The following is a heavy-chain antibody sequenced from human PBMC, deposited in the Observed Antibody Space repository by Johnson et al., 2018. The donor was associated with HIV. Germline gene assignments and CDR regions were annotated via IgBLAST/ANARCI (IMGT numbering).Heavy chain of an antibody. CDR2: TYSAGST. V-gene: IGHV3-66*02. D-gene: IGHD3-9*01. J-gene: IGHJ3*01. CDR1: GFSVSSNY. Sequence: VQLVESGGGLVQPGGSLSLSCAASGFSVSSNYMSWVRQSPWQGLERVSVTYSAGSTSYADSVKCPFPLSRDNSQNTLYLQMNSLRPEDTAVYYCARDGRDLVTRGSFDVWGQGTVVTVSS. CDR3: ARDGRDLVTRGSFDV.